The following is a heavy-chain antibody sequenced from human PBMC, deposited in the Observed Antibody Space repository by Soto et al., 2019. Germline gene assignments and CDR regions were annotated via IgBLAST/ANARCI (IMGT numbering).Heavy chain of an antibody. D-gene: IGHD4-4*01. Sequence: GGSLRLSCAASGFTFSSYAMHWVRQAPGKGLEWVAVISYDGSNKYYADSVKGRFTISRDNSKNTLYLQMNSLRAEDTAVYYCATSYSNYFQDWFDPWGQGTLVTVSS. V-gene: IGHV3-30-3*01. CDR3: ATSYSNYFQDWFDP. CDR1: GFTFSSYA. J-gene: IGHJ5*02. CDR2: ISYDGSNK.